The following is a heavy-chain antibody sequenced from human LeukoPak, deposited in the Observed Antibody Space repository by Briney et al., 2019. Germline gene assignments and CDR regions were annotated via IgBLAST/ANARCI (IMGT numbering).Heavy chain of an antibody. CDR3: ARAVDGDFDP. D-gene: IGHD5-24*01. Sequence: PSETLSLTCTVSGGSISSYYWSWIRQPPGKGLEWIGYIYYSGSTNYNPSLKSRVTISVDTSKNQFSLKLSSVTAADTAVYYCARAVDGDFDPWGQGTLVTVSS. CDR2: IYYSGST. CDR1: GGSISSYY. V-gene: IGHV4-59*01. J-gene: IGHJ5*02.